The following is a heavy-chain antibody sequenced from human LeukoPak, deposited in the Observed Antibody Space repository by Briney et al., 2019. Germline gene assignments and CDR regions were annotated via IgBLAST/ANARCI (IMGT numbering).Heavy chain of an antibody. CDR3: ARDSEVRQLGYTRILPFDY. CDR1: GGSISSYY. D-gene: IGHD2-2*01. CDR2: IYTSGST. J-gene: IGHJ4*02. V-gene: IGHV4-4*07. Sequence: PSETLSLTCTVSGGSISSYYWSWIRQPAGRGLEWIGRIYTSGSTNYNPSLKSRVTMSVDTSKNQFSLKLSSVTAADTAVYYCARDSEVRQLGYTRILPFDYWGQGTLVTVSS.